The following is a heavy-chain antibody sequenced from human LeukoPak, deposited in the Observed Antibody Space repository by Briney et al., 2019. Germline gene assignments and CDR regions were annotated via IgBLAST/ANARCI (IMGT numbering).Heavy chain of an antibody. J-gene: IGHJ4*02. CDR1: GYTFTSYA. Sequence: ASVKVSCKASGYTFTSYAMHWVRQAPGQRLEWMGWINAGNGDTKYSQKSQGRVTITRDTSASTAYMELSSLRSEDTAVYYCARGYDSSGYYPLRYWGQGTLVTVSS. V-gene: IGHV1-3*01. CDR2: INAGNGDT. CDR3: ARGYDSSGYYPLRY. D-gene: IGHD3-22*01.